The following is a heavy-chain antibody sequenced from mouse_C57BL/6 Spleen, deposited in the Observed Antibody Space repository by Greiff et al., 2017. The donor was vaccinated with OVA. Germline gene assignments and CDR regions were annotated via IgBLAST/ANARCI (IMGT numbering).Heavy chain of an antibody. J-gene: IGHJ1*03. V-gene: IGHV1-69*01. CDR1: GYTFTSYW. CDR3: ARLNSYFDG. Sequence: VQLQQPGAELVMPGASVKLSCKASGYTFTSYWMHWVKQRPGQGLEWIGEIDPSDSYTNYNQKFKGKSTLTVDKSSSTAYMQLSSLTSEDSAVYYCARLNSYFDGWGTGTTVTVSS. CDR2: IDPSDSYT.